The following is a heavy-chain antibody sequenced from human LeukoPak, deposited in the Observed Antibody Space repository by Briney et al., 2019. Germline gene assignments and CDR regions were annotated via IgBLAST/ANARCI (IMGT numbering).Heavy chain of an antibody. D-gene: IGHD2-2*01. V-gene: IGHV3-74*01. CDR2: INSDGSST. J-gene: IGHJ4*02. CDR3: APDVPAVTILGY. Sequence: GGSLRLSCAASGFSFSSYWMRSGRQAPGTGLVWVSLINSDGSSTNYADSVKGRFTISRDNAKNTLYLQMNSLRAEGTPVYYFAPDVPAVTILGYRGQGTLVTVSS. CDR1: GFSFSSYW.